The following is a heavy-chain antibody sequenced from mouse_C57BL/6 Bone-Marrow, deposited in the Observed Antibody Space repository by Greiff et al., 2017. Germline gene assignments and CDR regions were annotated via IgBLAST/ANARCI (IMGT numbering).Heavy chain of an antibody. J-gene: IGHJ2*01. CDR1: GFTFSDYY. V-gene: IGHV5-16*01. CDR3: AREDWDRNFEY. D-gene: IGHD4-1*01. CDR2: INYDGSIT. Sequence: EVMLVESEGGLVQPGSSMKLSCTASGFTFSDYYMAWVRQVPEKGLEWVANINYDGSITYYLDSLKSRFIISGDNAKNILYLQRSSQKSEDTATYYCAREDWDRNFEYWGKGTTLTVAS.